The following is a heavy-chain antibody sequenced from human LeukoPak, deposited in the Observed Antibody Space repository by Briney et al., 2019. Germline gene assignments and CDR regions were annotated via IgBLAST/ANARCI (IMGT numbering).Heavy chain of an antibody. CDR3: ARDRSNWFDP. Sequence: SETLSLTCTVSGGSISSYYWSWIRQPPGKGLEWIGYIYYSGSTNYNPSLKSRVTISVDTSKNQFSLKLSSVTAADTAVNYCARDRSNWFDPWGQGTLVTVSS. CDR1: GGSISSYY. D-gene: IGHD3-16*02. J-gene: IGHJ5*02. CDR2: IYYSGST. V-gene: IGHV4-59*01.